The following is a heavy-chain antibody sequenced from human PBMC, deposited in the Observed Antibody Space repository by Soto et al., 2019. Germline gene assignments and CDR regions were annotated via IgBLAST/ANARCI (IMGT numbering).Heavy chain of an antibody. J-gene: IGHJ4*02. CDR2: ISYDGSNK. CDR1: GFTFSSYG. V-gene: IGHV3-30*18. CDR3: AKDKDWNSDY. Sequence: QVQLVESGGGVVQPGRSLRLPCAASGFTFSSYGMHWVRQAPGKGLEWVAVISYDGSNKYYADSVKGRFTISRDNSKNTLYLQMNSLRAEDTAVYYCAKDKDWNSDYWGQGTLVTVSS. D-gene: IGHD1-1*01.